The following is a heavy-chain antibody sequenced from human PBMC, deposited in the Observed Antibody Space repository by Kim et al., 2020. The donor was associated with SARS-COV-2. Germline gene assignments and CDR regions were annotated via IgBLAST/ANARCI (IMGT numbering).Heavy chain of an antibody. CDR3: VREEGGAYYRY. V-gene: IGHV3-7*01. Sequence: KYHVGSVEGRFTISRDNAKNSVYLQMSSLRAEDTAFYFCVREEGGAYYRYWGQGTLVTVSS. CDR2: K. J-gene: IGHJ4*02. D-gene: IGHD1-26*01.